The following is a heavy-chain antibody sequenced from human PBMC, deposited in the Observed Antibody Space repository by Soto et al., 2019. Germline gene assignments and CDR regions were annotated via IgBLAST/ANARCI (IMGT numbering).Heavy chain of an antibody. D-gene: IGHD2-2*01. Sequence: QVQLVQSGAEVKKPGASVKVSCKASGYTFTSYGISWVRQAPGQGLERMGWISAYNGNTNYAQKLQGRVTMTTDTXTSTAYMELRSLRSDDTAVYYCASCYGHNNYGMDVWGQGTTVTVSS. CDR3: ASCYGHNNYGMDV. V-gene: IGHV1-18*01. CDR1: GYTFTSYG. J-gene: IGHJ6*02. CDR2: ISAYNGNT.